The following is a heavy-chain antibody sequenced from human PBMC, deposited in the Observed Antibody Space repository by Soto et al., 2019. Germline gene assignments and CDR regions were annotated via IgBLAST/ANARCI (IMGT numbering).Heavy chain of an antibody. V-gene: IGHV4-34*01. Sequence: PSETLSLTCAVYGGSFSGYYWSWIRQPPGEGLEWIGEINHSGSTNYNPSLKSRVTISVDTSKNQFSLKLSSVTAADTAVYYCARGEFRDILTGYYSPHFGYWGQGTLVTVSS. CDR3: ARGEFRDILTGYYSPHFGY. CDR2: INHSGST. D-gene: IGHD3-9*01. CDR1: GGSFSGYY. J-gene: IGHJ4*02.